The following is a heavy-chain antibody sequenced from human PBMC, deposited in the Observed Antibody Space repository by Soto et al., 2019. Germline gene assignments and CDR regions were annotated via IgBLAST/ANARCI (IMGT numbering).Heavy chain of an antibody. CDR1: GFTFSDNY. V-gene: IGHV3-72*01. CDR2: TRNKANSYTT. CDR3: ARLEVVGTRDY. J-gene: IGHJ4*02. Sequence: EVQLVESGGGLVQPGGSLRLSCAASGFTFSDNYMDWVRQAPGKGLEWVGRTRNKANSYTTEYAASVKGRFTISRDDSKNSLYLQMNSLKTEDTAVYYCARLEVVGTRDYWGQGTLVTVSS. D-gene: IGHD2-15*01.